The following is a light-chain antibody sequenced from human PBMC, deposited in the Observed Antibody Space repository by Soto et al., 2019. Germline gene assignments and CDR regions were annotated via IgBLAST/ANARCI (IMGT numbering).Light chain of an antibody. CDR2: AAY. V-gene: IGKV1-39*01. CDR3: KQSYTIPWM. CDR1: QSISSW. J-gene: IGKJ1*01. Sequence: TQSPATLSASPGERVTLSCRASQSISSWLAWYQQKPGKAHKVLIYAAYTLQSGVPSRFSGSGSGADFTLTISSLQPEDFATYYCKQSYTIPWMFGQGTKVDIK.